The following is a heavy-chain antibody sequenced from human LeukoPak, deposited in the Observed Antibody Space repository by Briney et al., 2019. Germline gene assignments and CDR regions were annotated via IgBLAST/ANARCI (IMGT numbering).Heavy chain of an antibody. CDR3: ARGPDSGSYYAWFDP. D-gene: IGHD3-10*01. CDR2: INHSGSP. J-gene: IGHJ5*02. CDR1: GGSFNGYF. Sequence: KPSETLSLTCAVYGGSFNGYFWSWIRQPPGKGLEWIGEINHSGSPNHNPSLKSRVTISVDTSKNQVSLKLNSVTAADTAVYYCARGPDSGSYYAWFDPWGQGTLVTVSS. V-gene: IGHV4-34*01.